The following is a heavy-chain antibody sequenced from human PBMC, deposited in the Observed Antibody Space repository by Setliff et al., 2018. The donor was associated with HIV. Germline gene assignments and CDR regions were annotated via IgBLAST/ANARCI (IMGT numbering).Heavy chain of an antibody. V-gene: IGHV3-7*03. J-gene: IGHJ1*01. CDR3: ARDLLGATHYFQH. D-gene: IGHD1-26*01. CDR2: INQDGSET. CDR1: GFTFSSSW. Sequence: GSLRLSCAASGFTFSSSWMSWVRQAPGKGLEWVANINQDGSETYYVDSVKGRFTISRDNAKNSLYLQMNSLRAEDTAVYYCARDLLGATHYFQHWGQGTLVTVSS.